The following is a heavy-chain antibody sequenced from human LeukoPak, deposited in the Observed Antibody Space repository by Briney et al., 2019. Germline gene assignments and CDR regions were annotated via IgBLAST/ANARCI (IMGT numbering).Heavy chain of an antibody. D-gene: IGHD6-13*01. Sequence: GASVKVSCKASGYTFTSYGISWVRQAPGQGLEWMGWISAYNGNTNYAQKLQGRVTMTTDTSTSTAYMELRSLRSDDTAVYYCARDVFTSSSWYYCMDVWGKGTTVTVSS. CDR3: ARDVFTSSSWYYCMDV. CDR1: GYTFTSYG. J-gene: IGHJ6*03. V-gene: IGHV1-18*01. CDR2: ISAYNGNT.